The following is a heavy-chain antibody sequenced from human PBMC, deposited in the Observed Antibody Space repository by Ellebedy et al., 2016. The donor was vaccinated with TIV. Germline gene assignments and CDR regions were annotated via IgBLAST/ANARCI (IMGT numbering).Heavy chain of an antibody. Sequence: SVKVSCKASGGTFNSHAISWVRQAPGQGLEWMGGITGMFRTVTYAQKFQGRVTITADEFLSTAYMDLSSLRSEDSAVYYCARGSAYYRRYFDHWGQGTLVTVSS. J-gene: IGHJ4*02. D-gene: IGHD3-22*01. V-gene: IGHV1-69*13. CDR1: GGTFNSHA. CDR2: ITGMFRTV. CDR3: ARGSAYYRRYFDH.